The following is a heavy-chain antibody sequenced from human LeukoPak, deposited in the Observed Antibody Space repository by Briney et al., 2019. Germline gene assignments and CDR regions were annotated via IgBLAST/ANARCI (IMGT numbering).Heavy chain of an antibody. Sequence: ASVKVSCKSSGYTFTGYYIHLVRQAPGQGLEWMGWINLNSGGTNYAKKFQGRVAMTRDTSISTAYMELSRLRSDDTAVYYCARTPEGPYYYMDVWGKGTTVTISS. D-gene: IGHD2-15*01. CDR3: ARTPEGPYYYMDV. CDR1: GYTFTGYY. CDR2: INLNSGGT. J-gene: IGHJ6*03. V-gene: IGHV1-2*02.